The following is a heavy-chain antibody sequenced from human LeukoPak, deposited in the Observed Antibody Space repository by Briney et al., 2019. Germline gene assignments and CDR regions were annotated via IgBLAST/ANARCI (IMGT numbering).Heavy chain of an antibody. V-gene: IGHV1-18*01. CDR1: GYSFTSYG. D-gene: IGHD2-2*01. CDR2: ISPYKGNT. J-gene: IGHJ6*03. CDR3: ARGGYCSSTSCLSGWDFHYYMDV. Sequence: ASVKVSCKASGYSFTSYGISWVRQAPGQGLEWMGWISPYKGNTNYTQNFQGRVTMTTDTSTRTAYMELRSLRSDDTAVYYCARGGYCSSTSCLSGWDFHYYMDVWGKGTTVTVSS.